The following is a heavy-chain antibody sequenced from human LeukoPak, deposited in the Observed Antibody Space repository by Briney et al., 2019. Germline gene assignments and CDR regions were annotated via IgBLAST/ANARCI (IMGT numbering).Heavy chain of an antibody. D-gene: IGHD6-13*01. CDR2: INHSGST. CDR3: ARRTPTGYSLSGVDY. Sequence: SETLSLTCAVYGGSFSGYYWSWIRQPPGKGLEWLGEINHSGSTNYNPSLKSRVTISVDTSKNQFSLKLSSVTAADTAVYYCARRTPTGYSLSGVDYWGQGTLVTVSS. CDR1: GGSFSGYY. J-gene: IGHJ4*02. V-gene: IGHV4-34*01.